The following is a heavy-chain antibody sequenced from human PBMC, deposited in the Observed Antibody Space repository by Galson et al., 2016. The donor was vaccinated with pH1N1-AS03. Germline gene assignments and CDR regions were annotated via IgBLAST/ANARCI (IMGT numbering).Heavy chain of an antibody. CDR2: IYHDGNT. CDR3: ARERMGANDY. J-gene: IGHJ4*02. Sequence: LSLTCAVSGASITNNRWWTWVRQIPGRGLEWIGEIYHDGNTHYNPSLKNRLSISVGSSKNQFSLKLTSATAADTAIYYCARERMGANDYWGPGTLVTVSS. D-gene: IGHD3-16*01. V-gene: IGHV4-4*02. CDR1: GASITNNRW.